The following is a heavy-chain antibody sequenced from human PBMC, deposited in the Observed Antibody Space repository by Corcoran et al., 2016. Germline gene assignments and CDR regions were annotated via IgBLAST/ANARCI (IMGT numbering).Heavy chain of an antibody. V-gene: IGHV3-49*03. D-gene: IGHD5-12*01. J-gene: IGHJ6*02. CDR1: GFTFGDYA. Sequence: EVQLVESGGGLVQPGRSLRLSCTASGFTFGDYAMSWFRQAPGKGLEWVGFIRSKAYGGTTEYAASVKGRFTISRDDSKSIAYLQMNSLRAEDTALYYCAKDIVATIFDRNYYYYGMDVWGQGTTVTVSS. CDR3: AKDIVATIFDRNYYYYGMDV. CDR2: IRSKAYGGTT.